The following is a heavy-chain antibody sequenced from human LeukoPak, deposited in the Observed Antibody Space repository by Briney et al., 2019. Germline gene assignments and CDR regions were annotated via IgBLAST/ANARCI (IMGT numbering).Heavy chain of an antibody. CDR1: GYTFTSYY. D-gene: IGHD3-10*01. J-gene: IGHJ5*02. V-gene: IGHV1-46*01. CDR3: ARDPTSMVRGVIITSNNWFDP. CDR2: INPSGGST. Sequence: ASVKVSCKASGYTFTSYYMHWVRQAPGQGLEWMGIINPSGGSTSYAQKFQGRVTMTRDMSTSTVYMELSSLRSEDTAVYYCARDPTSMVRGVIITSNNWFDPWGQGTLVTVSS.